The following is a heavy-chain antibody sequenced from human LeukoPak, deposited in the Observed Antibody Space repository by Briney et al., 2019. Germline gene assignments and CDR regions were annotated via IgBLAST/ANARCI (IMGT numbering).Heavy chain of an antibody. D-gene: IGHD5-18*01. J-gene: IGHJ4*02. CDR2: ISYDGSNK. CDR3: ARDGYAVFDN. V-gene: IGHV3-30-3*01. CDR1: GFTFSNYA. Sequence: GGSLILSCAPSGFTFSNYAMHWVRQGPGKGLEWVAAISYDGSNKYYADSVEGRFTIFRDNSKNTLYLQMNSVRAEDTAVYYCARDGYAVFDNWGQGTLVTVSS.